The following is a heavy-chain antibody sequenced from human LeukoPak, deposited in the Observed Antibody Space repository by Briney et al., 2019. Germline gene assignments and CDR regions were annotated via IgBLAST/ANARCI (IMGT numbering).Heavy chain of an antibody. CDR3: ARGQGIAAAGIAAFDI. J-gene: IGHJ3*02. CDR2: MSSTSSSYK. CDR1: GFTFSRYT. D-gene: IGHD6-13*01. Sequence: GGSLRLSCSASGFTFSRYTMSWVRQAPGKGLEWVSCMSSTSSSYKYYADSVKGRFTIFRDNAKNSLYLQMNSLRAEDTALYYCARGQGIAAAGIAAFDIWGQGTMVTVSS. V-gene: IGHV3-21*04.